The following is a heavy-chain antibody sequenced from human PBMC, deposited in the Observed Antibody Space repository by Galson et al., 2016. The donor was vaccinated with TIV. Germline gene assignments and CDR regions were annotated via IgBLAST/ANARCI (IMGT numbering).Heavy chain of an antibody. CDR2: INPIFGTA. D-gene: IGHD3-10*01. J-gene: IGHJ4*02. CDR3: ARGRGYYFGSGSSYLDY. Sequence: SVKVSCKASGGTFSNFVISWVRQAPGQGLEWMGSINPIFGTANYAQKFQGRVTITADTSTSTIYMELSSLRSEDTALYYCARGRGYYFGSGSSYLDYWGQGSLVTVSS. V-gene: IGHV1-69*06. CDR1: GGTFSNFV.